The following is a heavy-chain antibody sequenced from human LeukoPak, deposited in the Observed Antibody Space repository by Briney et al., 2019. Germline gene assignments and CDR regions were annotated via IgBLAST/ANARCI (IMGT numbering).Heavy chain of an antibody. CDR1: GLTLSSYT. J-gene: IGHJ4*02. CDR3: ARATTYDILTGYFDY. V-gene: IGHV3-21*01. Sequence: GGSLRLSCAASGLTLSSYTMNWVRQAPGKGLEWVSSISSSSSYIYYAESVKGRFTMSRDNAKNSLYLQMNSLRAEDTAVYYCARATTYDILTGYFDYWGQGTLVTVSS. CDR2: ISSSSSYI. D-gene: IGHD3-9*01.